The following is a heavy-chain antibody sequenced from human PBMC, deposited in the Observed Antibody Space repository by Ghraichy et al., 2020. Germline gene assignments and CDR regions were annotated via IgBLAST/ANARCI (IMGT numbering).Heavy chain of an antibody. J-gene: IGHJ4*02. CDR1: GFTFTNYD. CDR3: VRGRKYAFTSAFYFDN. Sequence: RGSLRLSCAASGFTFTNYDMHWVRQVAGRGLEWVSIVRTSGDTFYADSVRGRFSISRENAENSLYLQMNSLRAGDTAVYYCVRGRKYAFTSAFYFDNWGRGTPVTVSS. D-gene: IGHD2-2*01. CDR2: VRTSGDT. V-gene: IGHV3-13*01.